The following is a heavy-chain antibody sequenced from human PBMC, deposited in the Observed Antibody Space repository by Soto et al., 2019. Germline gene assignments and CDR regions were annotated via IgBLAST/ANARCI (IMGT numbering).Heavy chain of an antibody. CDR1: GASIGSGDYY. CDR3: ASICDSSVYYSANTWFYP. J-gene: IGHJ5*02. CDR2: IYYSGGT. Sequence: PSETLSLTSTVSGASIGSGDYYWSWIRQHPGKGLEWIGYIYYSGGTYYNPSLKSRVTISVDTSKNQFSLELSSVTAADTAVYYCASICDSSVYYSANTWFYPRGQENPLPVSS. D-gene: IGHD3-22*01. V-gene: IGHV4-31*02.